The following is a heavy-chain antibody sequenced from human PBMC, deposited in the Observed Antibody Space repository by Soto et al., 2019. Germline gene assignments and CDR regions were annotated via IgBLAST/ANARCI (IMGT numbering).Heavy chain of an antibody. CDR1: GYAFTSYG. D-gene: IGHD3-22*01. CDR3: ARDRRSLYYDGSGLDY. Sequence: ASVKVSCKASGYAFTSYGISWVRQAPGQGLQWMGWISAYNGNTNYAQKLQGRVTMTTDTSTSTAYMELRSLRSDDTALYYCARDRRSLYYDGSGLDYWGQGTLVTVSS. V-gene: IGHV1-18*01. J-gene: IGHJ4*02. CDR2: ISAYNGNT.